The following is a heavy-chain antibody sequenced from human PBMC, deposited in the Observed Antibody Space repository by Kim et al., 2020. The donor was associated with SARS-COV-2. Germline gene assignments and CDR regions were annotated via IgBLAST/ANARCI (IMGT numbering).Heavy chain of an antibody. D-gene: IGHD3-10*01. V-gene: IGHV4-34*01. J-gene: IGHJ6*03. CDR1: GGSFSGYY. CDR2: IYHSGST. Sequence: SETLSLTCAVYGGSFSGYYWSWIRQPQGKGLEWMGEIYHSGSTNYNPSLKSRVTISVDTSKNQNSLKLSSVTAADTDVDYCASAGGCEATYDYYYYMYV. CDR3: ASAGGCEATYDYYYYMYV.